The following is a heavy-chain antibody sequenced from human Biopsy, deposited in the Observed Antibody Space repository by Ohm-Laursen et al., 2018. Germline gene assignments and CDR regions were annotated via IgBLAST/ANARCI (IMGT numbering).Heavy chain of an antibody. V-gene: IGHV3-74*01. Sequence: GSLRLSCAASGFTFSDYWMNWVRQAPGRGLVWVSRINGDGTNTNYADSVKGRFTISRDNAKNTLYLQMNSLRAEDTAVYYCARDNWLGYWGRGILVTVSS. CDR2: INGDGTNT. CDR1: GFTFSDYW. D-gene: IGHD6-19*01. J-gene: IGHJ4*02. CDR3: ARDNWLGY.